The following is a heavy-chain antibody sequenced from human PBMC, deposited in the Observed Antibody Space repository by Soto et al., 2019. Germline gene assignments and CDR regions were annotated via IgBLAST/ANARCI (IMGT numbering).Heavy chain of an antibody. J-gene: IGHJ6*02. CDR2: IKSKTDGGTT. Sequence: EVQLVESGGGLVKPGGSLRLSCAASGFTFSNAWMSWVRQAPGKGLEWVGRIKSKTDGGTTDYAAPVKGRFTISRDDSKNTQYLQMNSLKTEDTAVYYCTPDPFLWFGDVIYYGMDVWGQGTTVTVSS. V-gene: IGHV3-15*05. CDR3: TPDPFLWFGDVIYYGMDV. CDR1: GFTFSNAW. D-gene: IGHD3-10*01.